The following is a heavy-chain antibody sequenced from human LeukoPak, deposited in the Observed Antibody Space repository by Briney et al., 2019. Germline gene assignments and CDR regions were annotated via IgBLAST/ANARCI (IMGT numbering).Heavy chain of an antibody. D-gene: IGHD6-13*01. CDR3: ARGRYVTTRGGAAAGFLDY. V-gene: IGHV4-39*07. CDR1: GGSISSSTYY. Sequence: SETLSLTCTVSGGSISSSTYYWAWIRQPPGKGLEWIGEINHGGSTNYNPSLKSRVTISVDTSQKQFSLRLSSVTAADTAVYYCARGRYVTTRGGAAAGFLDYWGQGTLVTVST. J-gene: IGHJ4*02. CDR2: INHGGST.